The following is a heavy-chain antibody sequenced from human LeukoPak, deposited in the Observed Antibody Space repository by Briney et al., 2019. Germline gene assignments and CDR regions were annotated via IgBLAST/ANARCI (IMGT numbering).Heavy chain of an antibody. J-gene: IGHJ6*02. CDR2: INPSGDSR. D-gene: IGHD3-22*01. CDR1: GYTFTTYH. CDR3: ARADYYDSSGYWKEYYYGMDV. V-gene: IGHV1-46*01. Sequence: ASVKVSCKASGYTFTTYHIHWVRQAPGQGLEWMGMINPSGDSRDYAQGFQGRITMTRDTSTGTVYMELSSLTSEDTAVYYCARADYYDSSGYWKEYYYGMDVWGQGTTVTVSS.